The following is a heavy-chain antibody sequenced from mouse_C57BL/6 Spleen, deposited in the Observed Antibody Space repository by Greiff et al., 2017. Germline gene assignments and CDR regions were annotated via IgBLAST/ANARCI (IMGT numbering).Heavy chain of an antibody. J-gene: IGHJ3*01. Sequence: EVKLQQSGPELVKPGASVKISCKASGYTFTDYYMNWVKQSHGKSLEWIGDINPNNGGTSYNQKFKGKATLTVDKSSSTAYMELRSLTSEDSAVYYCASPQTSYYILAYWGQGTLVTVSA. V-gene: IGHV1-26*01. CDR2: INPNNGGT. D-gene: IGHD1-1*01. CDR1: GYTFTDYY. CDR3: ASPQTSYYILAY.